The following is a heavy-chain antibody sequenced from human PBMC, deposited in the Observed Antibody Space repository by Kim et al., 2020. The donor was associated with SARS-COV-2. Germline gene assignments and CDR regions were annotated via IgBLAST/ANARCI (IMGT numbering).Heavy chain of an antibody. CDR2: ISWNSGSI. D-gene: IGHD6-13*01. V-gene: IGHV3-9*01. Sequence: GGSLRLSCAASGFTFGDYAMHWVRQAPGKGLEWVSGISWNSGSIAYADSVRGRFTISRDNAKNSLYLQMNSLGAEDTAWYYCAKIAAAGKAPLDYWGQGTLVPVSS. J-gene: IGHJ4*02. CDR3: AKIAAAGKAPLDY. CDR1: GFTFGDYA.